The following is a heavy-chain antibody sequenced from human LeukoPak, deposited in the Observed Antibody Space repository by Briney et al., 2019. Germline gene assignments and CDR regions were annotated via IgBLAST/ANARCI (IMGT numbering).Heavy chain of an antibody. CDR1: GGSISSYY. V-gene: IGHV4-59*08. Sequence: PSETLSLTCTVSGGSISSYYWSWIRQPPGKGLEWIGYIYYSGSTNYNPSLKSRVTISVDTSKNQFSLKLRSVTAADTAVYYCARHMRITMVRGVKARFDPWGQGTLVTVSS. CDR3: ARHMRITMVRGVKARFDP. CDR2: IYYSGST. D-gene: IGHD3-10*01. J-gene: IGHJ5*02.